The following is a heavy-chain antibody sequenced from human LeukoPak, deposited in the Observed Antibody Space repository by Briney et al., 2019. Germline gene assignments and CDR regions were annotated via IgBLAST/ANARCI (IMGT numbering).Heavy chain of an antibody. CDR2: IDPTSGGT. V-gene: IGHV1-2*06. Sequence: ASVKVSCKTSGYSFTCYYINWVRQAPGQGLEWMGRIDPTSGGTDYAQKFHGRLTMTRDTSIVTAYMELTRLRSDDTAFYYCARGPQWLVQNQPGADYWGQGTLVTVSS. CDR3: ARGPQWLVQNQPGADY. D-gene: IGHD6-19*01. J-gene: IGHJ4*02. CDR1: GYSFTCYY.